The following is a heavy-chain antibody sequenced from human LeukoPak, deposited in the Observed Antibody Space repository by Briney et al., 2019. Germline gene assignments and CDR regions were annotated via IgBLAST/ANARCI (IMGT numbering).Heavy chain of an antibody. Sequence: SETLSLTCTVSGGSISSSSYYWGWIRQPPGKGLEWIGSIYYSGSTYYNPSLKSRVTISVDTSKNQFSLNLNSVTAADTAVYYCATGGGWLPGSWGQGTLVTVSS. CDR2: IYYSGST. V-gene: IGHV4-39*07. CDR3: ATGGGWLPGS. J-gene: IGHJ5*02. CDR1: GGSISSSSYY. D-gene: IGHD6-19*01.